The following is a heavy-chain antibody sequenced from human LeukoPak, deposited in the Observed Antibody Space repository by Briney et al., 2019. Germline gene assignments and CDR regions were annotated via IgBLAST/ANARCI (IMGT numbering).Heavy chain of an antibody. CDR2: IYDRRFT. Sequence: SETLSLTCTVSGGSISSGGRYWSWIRQHPGKGLEWIECIYDRRFTYYHPSLESRVTISVDSSESQLSLKLTSVTAADTAIYYCAGGFDSSKRGPWAQGTLVTVSS. V-gene: IGHV4-31*03. CDR1: GGSISSGGRY. J-gene: IGHJ4*02. D-gene: IGHD6-13*01. CDR3: AGGFDSSKRGP.